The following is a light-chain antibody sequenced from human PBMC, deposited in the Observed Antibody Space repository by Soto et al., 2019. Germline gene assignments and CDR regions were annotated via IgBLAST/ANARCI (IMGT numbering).Light chain of an antibody. CDR2: GAS. CDR3: QQYGSSPRT. CDR1: QSVSSSY. V-gene: IGKV3-20*01. Sequence: EIGVTQSPGTLXXXPXXXAXXXCXASQSVSSSYLAWYQQKPGQAPRLLIYGASSRATGIPDRFSGSGSGTDFTLTISRLEPEDFAVYYCQQYGSSPRTFGQGTKVDI. J-gene: IGKJ1*01.